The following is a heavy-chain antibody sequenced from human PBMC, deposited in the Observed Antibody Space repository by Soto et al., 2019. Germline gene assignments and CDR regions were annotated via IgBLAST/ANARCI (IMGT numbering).Heavy chain of an antibody. V-gene: IGHV4-39*01. CDR2: IYYSGST. J-gene: IGHJ4*02. D-gene: IGHD1-26*01. Sequence: SETLSLTCTVSGGSISSSSYYWGWIRQPPGKGLEWIGSIYYSGSTYCNPSLKSRVTISVDTSKNQFSLKLSSVTAADTAVYYCARLLDINSWPLDFWGQGTLVTVSS. CDR3: ARLLDINSWPLDF. CDR1: GGSISSSSYY.